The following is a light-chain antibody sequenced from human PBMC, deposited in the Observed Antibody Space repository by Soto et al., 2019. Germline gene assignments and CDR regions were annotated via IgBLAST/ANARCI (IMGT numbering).Light chain of an antibody. V-gene: IGKV1-5*03. CDR1: QSISSW. CDR2: KTS. J-gene: IGKJ1*01. Sequence: DIQLTQSPSTLSASVGDRVTITCRASQSISSWLAWYQQKPGKAPKFLIYKTSNLESGVPSRFSGSGSGTEFTLTISSLQPDDFATYYCQYCNNYCWTCGQGTKVEIK. CDR3: QYCNNYCWT.